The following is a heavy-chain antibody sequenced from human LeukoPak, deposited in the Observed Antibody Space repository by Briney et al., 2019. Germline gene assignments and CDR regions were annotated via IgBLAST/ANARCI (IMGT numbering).Heavy chain of an antibody. CDR3: AREGRDYGGRYGMDV. V-gene: IGHV1-58*01. CDR2: IVVGSGNT. D-gene: IGHD4-17*01. J-gene: IGHJ6*02. CDR1: GFTFTSSA. Sequence: SVKVSCKASGFTFTSSAVQWVRQARGQRLEWIGWIVVGSGNTNYAQKFQERVTITRDMSTSTAYMELSSLRSEDTAVYYCAREGRDYGGRYGMDVWGQGTTVTVSS.